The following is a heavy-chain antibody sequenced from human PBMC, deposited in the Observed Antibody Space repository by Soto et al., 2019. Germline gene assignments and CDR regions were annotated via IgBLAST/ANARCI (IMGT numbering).Heavy chain of an antibody. V-gene: IGHV4-28*01. CDR1: GYSISSSNW. CDR3: AKIVGTARGPWFDP. Sequence: SETLSLTCAVSGYSISSSNWWGWIRQPPGKGLEWTGYISPSGSTYQNPSLQSRVTMSVDTAKNQFSLTVNSVTAMDTAVYYCAKIVGTARGPWFDPWGQGILVNV. J-gene: IGHJ5*02. D-gene: IGHD2-21*02. CDR2: ISPSGST.